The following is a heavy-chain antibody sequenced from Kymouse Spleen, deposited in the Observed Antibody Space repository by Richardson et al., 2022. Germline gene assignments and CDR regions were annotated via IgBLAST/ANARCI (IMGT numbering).Heavy chain of an antibody. CDR3: ARDVDYDSSGYSFDY. Sequence: QVQLVESGGGVVQPGRSLRLSCAASGFTFSSYGMHWVRQAPGKGLEWVAVIWYDGSNKYYADSVKGRFTISRDNSKNTLYLQMNSLRAEDTAVYYCARDVDYDSSGYSFDYWGQGTLVTVSS. CDR2: IWYDGSNK. CDR1: GFTFSSYG. V-gene: IGHV3-33*01. D-gene: IGHD3-22*01. J-gene: IGHJ4*02.